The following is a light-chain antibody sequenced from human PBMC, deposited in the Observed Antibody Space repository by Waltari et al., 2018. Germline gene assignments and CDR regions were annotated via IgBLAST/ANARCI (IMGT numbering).Light chain of an antibody. V-gene: IGLV1-47*01. CDR3: AVWDDSLSGRV. J-gene: IGLJ3*02. CDR1: SSNIGTKY. Sequence: QSVLTQPPSASGTPGQRVTISCSGSSSNIGTKYVYWYQQFPRTAPKLLIYMNKQRPSGVPDRFSASKSGTSASLAISGLRSEDEADYYCAVWDDSLSGRVFGGGTKLTVL. CDR2: MNK.